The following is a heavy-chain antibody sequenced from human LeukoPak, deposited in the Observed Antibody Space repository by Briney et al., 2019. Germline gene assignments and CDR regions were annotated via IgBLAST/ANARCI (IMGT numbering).Heavy chain of an antibody. CDR2: IASDGSST. J-gene: IGHJ4*02. CDR3: AKDFRIGYSAHFDY. V-gene: IGHV3-74*01. D-gene: IGHD2-21*01. CDR1: GFTFSSYW. Sequence: GGSLRLSCAASGFTFSSYWMNWVRQAPGKGLVWVSRIASDGSSTTYADSVKGRFSISRDNSKNTLYLQMDSLRGEDTAVYYCAKDFRIGYSAHFDYWGQGALVTVSS.